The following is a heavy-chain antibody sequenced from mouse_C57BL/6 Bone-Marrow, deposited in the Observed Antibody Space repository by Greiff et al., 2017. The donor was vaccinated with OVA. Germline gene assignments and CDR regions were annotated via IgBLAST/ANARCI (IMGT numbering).Heavy chain of an antibody. CDR3: TRRPQLGYYFDY. V-gene: IGHV6-6*01. CDR1: GFTFSDSW. D-gene: IGHD4-1*02. J-gene: IGHJ2*01. Sequence: EVQRVESGGGLVQPGGSMKLSCAASGFTFSDSWMDWVRQSPEKGLEWVAEIRNKANNHATYYAESVKGRFTISRDDSKSSVYLQMNSLRAEDTGIYYCTRRPQLGYYFDYWGQGTTLTVSS. CDR2: IRNKANNHAT.